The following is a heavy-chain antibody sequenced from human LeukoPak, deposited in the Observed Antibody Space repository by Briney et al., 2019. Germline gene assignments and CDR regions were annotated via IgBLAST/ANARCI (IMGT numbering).Heavy chain of an antibody. V-gene: IGHV3-23*01. CDR3: AKDLYYYDSSGYYVLYFDY. CDR1: GFTFSSYA. Sequence: PGGSLRLSCAASGFTFSSYAMSWVRQAPGKGLEWVSAISGSGGSTYYADSVKGRFTISRDNSKNTLYLQMNSLRAEDTAVNYCAKDLYYYDSSGYYVLYFDYWGQGTLVTVSS. J-gene: IGHJ4*02. CDR2: ISGSGGST. D-gene: IGHD3-22*01.